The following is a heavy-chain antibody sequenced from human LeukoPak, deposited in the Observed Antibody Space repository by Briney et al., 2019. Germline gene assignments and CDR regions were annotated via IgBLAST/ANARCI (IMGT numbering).Heavy chain of an antibody. CDR1: GGSISSYY. CDR3: ARAPSSSWYGVYYYYYYMDV. D-gene: IGHD6-13*01. Sequence: SETLSLTCTVSGGSISSYYWSWIRQPPGKGLEWIGYIYYSGSTNYNPSLKSRVTISVDTSKNQFSLKLSSVTAADTAVYYCARAPSSSWYGVYYYYYYMDVWGKGTTVTVSS. CDR2: IYYSGST. V-gene: IGHV4-59*01. J-gene: IGHJ6*03.